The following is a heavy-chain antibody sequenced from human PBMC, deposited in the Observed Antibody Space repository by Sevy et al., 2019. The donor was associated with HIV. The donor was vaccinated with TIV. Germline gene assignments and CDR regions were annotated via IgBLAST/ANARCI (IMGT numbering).Heavy chain of an antibody. CDR3: ARDRIAAAGGYFDY. V-gene: IGHV4-61*01. CDR2: ISYIGST. CDR1: GASVSYGNYY. J-gene: IGHJ4*02. D-gene: IGHD6-13*01. Sequence: SETLSLTCTVSGASVSYGNYYWTWIRQRPGKGLEWIWYISYIGSTNYNPSLKSRVTISIDTAKNQLSLRLNSVTATETAVYYCARDRIAAAGGYFDYWGQGALVTVSS.